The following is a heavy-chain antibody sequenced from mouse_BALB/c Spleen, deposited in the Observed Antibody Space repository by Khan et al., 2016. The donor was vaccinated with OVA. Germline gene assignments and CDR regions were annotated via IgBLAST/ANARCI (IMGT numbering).Heavy chain of an antibody. CDR2: IWGGGST. D-gene: IGHD2-10*02. CDR3: AKGVWSYYFALDY. V-gene: IGHV2-6-5*01. Sequence: QVQLQQSGPGLVTPSQSLSITCTVSGFSLTDYGVSWIRQPPGKGLEWLGVIWGGGSTSYNSALKSRLSISKDNSKGQVFLKMNSLQTDDTAMYYCAKGVWSYYFALDYWGQGTSVTVSS. CDR1: GFSLTDYG. J-gene: IGHJ4*01.